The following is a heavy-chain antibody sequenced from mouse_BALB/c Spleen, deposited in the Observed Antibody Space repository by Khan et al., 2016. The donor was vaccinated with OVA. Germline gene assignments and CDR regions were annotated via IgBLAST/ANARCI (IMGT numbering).Heavy chain of an antibody. J-gene: IGHJ3*01. CDR1: GFNFSTYG. V-gene: IGHV5-6*01. D-gene: IGHD1-1*01. CDR2: ISTGGHYT. CDR3: TRLAYYYNSERFTY. Sequence: ELELVESGGDLVKPGGSLKLSCAASGFNFSTYGMSWVRQTPDMRLEWVATISTGGHYTYYPDSVKGRFTISRDNAKNTLYLQMSSLKSEDTAIFYCTRLAYYYNSERFTYWGQGTLVTVSA.